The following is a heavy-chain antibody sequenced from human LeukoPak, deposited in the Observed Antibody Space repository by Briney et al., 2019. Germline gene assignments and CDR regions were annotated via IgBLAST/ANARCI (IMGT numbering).Heavy chain of an antibody. Sequence: SETLSLTCTVSGGSISSYYRSWIRQPPGKGLEWIGYIYTSGSTNYNPSLKSRVTISVDTSKNQFSLKLSSVTAADTAVYYCAREGMIAGAFDIWGQGTMVTVSS. CDR1: GGSISSYY. CDR2: IYTSGST. J-gene: IGHJ3*02. CDR3: AREGMIAGAFDI. V-gene: IGHV4-4*09. D-gene: IGHD3-22*01.